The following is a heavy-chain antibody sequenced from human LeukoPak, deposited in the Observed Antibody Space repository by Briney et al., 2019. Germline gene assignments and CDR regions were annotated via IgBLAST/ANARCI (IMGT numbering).Heavy chain of an antibody. CDR2: IKQDGSEK. CDR3: ARASDPWLQLT. J-gene: IGHJ5*02. Sequence: TGGSLRLSCAASGFTFSNYWMIWVRQAPGKGLEWVGNIKQDGSEKRYADSVRGRFTISRDNAQTSLYLQMNSLRAEDTAVYYSARASDPWLQLTWGQGTLVTVSS. CDR1: GFTFSNYW. V-gene: IGHV3-7*03. D-gene: IGHD5-24*01.